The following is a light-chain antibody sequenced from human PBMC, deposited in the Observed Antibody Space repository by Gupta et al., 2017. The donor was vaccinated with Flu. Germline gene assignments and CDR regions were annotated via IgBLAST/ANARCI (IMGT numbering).Light chain of an antibody. Sequence: QSVLTQPPSASGTPGQRVTLSCSASSSNIGRNFVYWYQQLPGATHKLLIYRNNQRPSGVPGRFSGSKSGTSASRASGGLRSEDEADYYCAAWDASLSGVVFGGGTKLTVL. CDR3: AAWDASLSGVV. V-gene: IGLV1-47*01. J-gene: IGLJ2*01. CDR1: SSNIGRNF. CDR2: RNN.